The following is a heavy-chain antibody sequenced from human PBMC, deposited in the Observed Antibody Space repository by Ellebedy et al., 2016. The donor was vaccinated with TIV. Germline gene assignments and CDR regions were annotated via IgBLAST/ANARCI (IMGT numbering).Heavy chain of an antibody. CDR3: ARGDVAVAGGWHDP. Sequence: AASVQVSCKAFGYTFTSYGFSWVRQAPGQGLEWMGWISGHNGNTRYAQKFQGRVTMTTDTSTSTAYMELKNLRSDNTAVYYCARGDVAVAGGWHDPWGQGTLVTVSS. J-gene: IGHJ5*02. V-gene: IGHV1-18*01. D-gene: IGHD6-19*01. CDR2: ISGHNGNT. CDR1: GYTFTSYG.